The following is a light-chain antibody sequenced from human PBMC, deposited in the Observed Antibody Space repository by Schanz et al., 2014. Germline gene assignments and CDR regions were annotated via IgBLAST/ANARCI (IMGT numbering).Light chain of an antibody. CDR1: SSNIGSNT. J-gene: IGLJ3*02. Sequence: QSVLTQPPSASGTPGQRVTISCSGSSSNIGSNTVIWYQQLPGTAPTLLIHSDNQRPSGVPDRFSGSKSGTSASLAISGLQAEDEDDYYCQSFDSSLRDVFGGGTKLTVL. CDR3: QSFDSSLRDV. CDR2: SDN. V-gene: IGLV1-44*01.